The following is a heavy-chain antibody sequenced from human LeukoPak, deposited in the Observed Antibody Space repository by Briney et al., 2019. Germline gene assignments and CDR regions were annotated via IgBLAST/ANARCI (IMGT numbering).Heavy chain of an antibody. J-gene: IGHJ4*02. D-gene: IGHD6-13*01. CDR3: ARDSAGSSSWFTD. CDR2: IWYDGNNK. CDR1: GFTFSSYG. V-gene: IGHV3-33*01. Sequence: GRSLRLSCAASGFTFSSYGMHWVRQAPGRGLEWVAVIWYDGNNKCYADSVKGRFTISRDNSKDTLHLQMNSLRAEDTAVYYCARDSAGSSSWFTDWGQGTLVTVSS.